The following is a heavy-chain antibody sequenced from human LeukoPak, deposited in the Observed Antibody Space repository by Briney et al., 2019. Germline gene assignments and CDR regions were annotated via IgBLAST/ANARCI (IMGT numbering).Heavy chain of an antibody. J-gene: IGHJ4*02. CDR2: ISYDGSSK. CDR1: GFTFSSYG. V-gene: IGHV3-30*18. CDR3: AKDRRPRIVPLLIDY. Sequence: GGSLRLSCAASGFTFSSYGMHWVRQAPGKGLEWVAVISYDGSSKYYADSVKGRFTISRDNSKNTLYLQMNSLRAEDTAVYYCAKDRRPRIVPLLIDYWGQGTLVTVSS. D-gene: IGHD1-26*01.